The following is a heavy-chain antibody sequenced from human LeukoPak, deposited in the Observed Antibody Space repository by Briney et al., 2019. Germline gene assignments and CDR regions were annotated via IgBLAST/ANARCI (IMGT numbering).Heavy chain of an antibody. CDR1: GFTFGDYA. CDR3: TRTSHSSSWPDRDNYYYMDV. CDR2: IRSKAYGGTT. J-gene: IGHJ6*03. V-gene: IGHV3-49*04. D-gene: IGHD6-13*01. Sequence: GGSLRLSCTASGFTFGDYAMSWVRQAPGKGLEWVGFIRSKAYGGTTEYAASVKGRFTISRDDSKSIAYLQMNSLKTEDTAVYYCTRTSHSSSWPDRDNYYYMDVWGKGTTVTVSS.